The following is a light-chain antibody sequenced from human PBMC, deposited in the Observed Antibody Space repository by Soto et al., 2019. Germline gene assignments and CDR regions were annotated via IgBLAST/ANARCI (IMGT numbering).Light chain of an antibody. CDR2: DAS. CDR3: QQRTNRPSST. J-gene: IGKJ5*01. V-gene: IGKV3-11*01. CDR1: QRVRSY. Sequence: EIVLTQSPATLSLSPGDRATLSCRASQRVRSYLAWSQQKPGQAPRLLIHDASSRATSIPARFSGSGYGTDFAHTISSLGPEDCAVYYFQQRTNRPSSTFGQGTRLEIK.